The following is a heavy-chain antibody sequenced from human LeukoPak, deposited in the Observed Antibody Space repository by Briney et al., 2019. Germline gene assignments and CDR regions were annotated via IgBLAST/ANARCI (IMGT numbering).Heavy chain of an antibody. CDR3: AKDSAKKYDDY. V-gene: IGHV3-23*01. Sequence: GGSLRLSCAASGLTFSNYWMSWVRQGPGKGLEWVSGISGSNGSTHYADSVKGRFTISRENSKNTLYLQMNSLRAEDTAVYYCAKDSAKKYDDYWGQGTLVTVSS. J-gene: IGHJ4*02. CDR1: GLTFSNYW. D-gene: IGHD2/OR15-2a*01. CDR2: ISGSNGST.